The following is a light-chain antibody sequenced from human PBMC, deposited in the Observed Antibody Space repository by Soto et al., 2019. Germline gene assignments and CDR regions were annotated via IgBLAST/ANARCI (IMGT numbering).Light chain of an antibody. CDR1: QSVGTS. V-gene: IGKV3-15*01. CDR2: GAS. Sequence: EVVMTQSPSTVSVSPGERATLSCRASQSVGTSLAWYQQKPGQAPRLLIYGASTRATGVPARFSGRGSGTEFTFTISSLQSEDFAVYYCQQYYNWPPITFGQGTRLEIK. J-gene: IGKJ5*01. CDR3: QQYYNWPPIT.